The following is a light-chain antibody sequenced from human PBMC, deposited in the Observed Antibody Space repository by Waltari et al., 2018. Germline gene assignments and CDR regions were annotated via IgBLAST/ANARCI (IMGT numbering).Light chain of an antibody. V-gene: IGLV2-8*01. Sequence: QSALTQPPSASGSPGQSVTISCTGTSSDVGAYKYVAWYQQHPGKAPKPLIYEVSKRASVVPDRFSGSKSGNTASLTVSGLQAEDEADYYCASRGASKVFGGGTKLTVL. CDR3: ASRGASKV. J-gene: IGLJ2*01. CDR2: EVS. CDR1: SSDVGAYKY.